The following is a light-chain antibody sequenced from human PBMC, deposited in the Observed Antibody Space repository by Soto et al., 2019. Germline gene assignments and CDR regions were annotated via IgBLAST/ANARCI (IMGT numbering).Light chain of an antibody. CDR2: DAS. V-gene: IGKV3-11*01. CDR3: QQRSSWT. J-gene: IGKJ1*01. CDR1: QSVSSF. Sequence: EIVLTQSPATLTLSPGERATRSCRASQSVSSFLGWYQQKPGQAPRILIYDASNRAPGIPARFSGSGSGTDFTLTISSPEPEDFAVYYCQQRSSWTFGQGTKVEIK.